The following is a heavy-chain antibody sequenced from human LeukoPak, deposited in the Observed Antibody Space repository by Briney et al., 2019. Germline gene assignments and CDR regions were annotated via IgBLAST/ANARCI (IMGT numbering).Heavy chain of an antibody. D-gene: IGHD6-13*01. CDR1: GFTFNSYA. J-gene: IGHJ5*01. CDR2: ISGSDGST. CDR3: AKPSLAAAGNLWVSGGNWFDS. Sequence: GGSLRLSCAASGFTFNSYAMSWVRQAPGKGLEWVSAISGSDGSTYYADSVKGRFTISRDNSKNTLYLQMNSLRAEDTAVYYCAKPSLAAAGNLWVSGGNWFDSWGQGTLDTVSS. V-gene: IGHV3-23*01.